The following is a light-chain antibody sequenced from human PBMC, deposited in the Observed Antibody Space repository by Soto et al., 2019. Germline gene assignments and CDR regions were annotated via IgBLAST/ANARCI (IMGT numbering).Light chain of an antibody. CDR2: AAS. CDR1: QSISSY. Sequence: DIQMTQSPSTLPASVGDRVTITCRASQSISSYLNWYQQKPGKAPKLLIYAASSLQSGVPSRFSGSGSGTDFTLTISSLQPEDFASYYCQQYNSYSTFGQGTKVDIK. CDR3: QQYNSYST. J-gene: IGKJ1*01. V-gene: IGKV1-39*01.